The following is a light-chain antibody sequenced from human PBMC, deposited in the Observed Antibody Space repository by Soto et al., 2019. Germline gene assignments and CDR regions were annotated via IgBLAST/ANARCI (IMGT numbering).Light chain of an antibody. CDR3: CSYAGSYSLV. CDR2: AVS. CDR1: SSDVGGYNY. Sequence: QAVLTQPRSVSGSPGQSVTISCTGTSSDVGGYNYVSWYQQHPGKAPKVMIYAVSERPSGVPDRFSGSKSGNTASLTISGLQAEDEADYYCCSYAGSYSLVFGGGTQLTVL. J-gene: IGLJ2*01. V-gene: IGLV2-11*01.